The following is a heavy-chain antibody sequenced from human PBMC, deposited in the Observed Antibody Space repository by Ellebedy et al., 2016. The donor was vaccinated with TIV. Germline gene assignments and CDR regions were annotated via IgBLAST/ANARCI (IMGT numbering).Heavy chain of an antibody. D-gene: IGHD2-2*01. CDR3: TTELCSSSCKPGNY. J-gene: IGHJ4*02. CDR1: GFTFSNAW. CDR2: IKTTTGGGAT. Sequence: GESLKISCAASGFTFSNAWVNWVRQAPGKGLAWAGRIKTTTGGGATDYAAPVKGRFANSGDDSKNTLYLQMNSLKIEDTAVYYCTTELCSSSCKPGNYWGQGTLVTVSS. V-gene: IGHV3-15*07.